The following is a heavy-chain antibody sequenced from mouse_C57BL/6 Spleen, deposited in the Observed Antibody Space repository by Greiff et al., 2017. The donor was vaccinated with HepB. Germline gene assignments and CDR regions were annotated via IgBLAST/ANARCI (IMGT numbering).Heavy chain of an antibody. CDR2: INPSTGGT. V-gene: IGHV1-42*01. CDR3: ARWRVDGYQS. Sequence: EVQLQESGPELVKPGASVKISCKASGYSFTGYYMNWVKQSPEKSLEWIGEINPSTGGTTYNQKFKAKATLTVDKSSSTAYMQLKSLTSEDSAVYYCARWRVDGYQSWGQGTSVTVSS. D-gene: IGHD2-3*01. J-gene: IGHJ4*01. CDR1: GYSFTGYY.